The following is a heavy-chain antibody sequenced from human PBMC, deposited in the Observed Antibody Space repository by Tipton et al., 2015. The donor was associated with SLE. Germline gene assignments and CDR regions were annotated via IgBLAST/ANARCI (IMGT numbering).Heavy chain of an antibody. CDR2: IKSKTDGGTT. Sequence: TLSLTCAASGFTFSNAWMSWVRQAPGKGLEWVGRIKSKTDGGTTDYAAPVKGRFTISRDDSKNTLYLQMNSLKTEDTAVYYCTTAPGAVTTHWGQGTLVTVSS. CDR1: GFTFSNAW. CDR3: TTAPGAVTTH. V-gene: IGHV3-15*01. D-gene: IGHD4-11*01. J-gene: IGHJ4*02.